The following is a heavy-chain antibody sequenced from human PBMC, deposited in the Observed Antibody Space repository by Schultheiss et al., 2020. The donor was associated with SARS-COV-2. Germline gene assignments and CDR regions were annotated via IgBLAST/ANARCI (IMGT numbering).Heavy chain of an antibody. J-gene: IGHJ4*02. CDR1: GFTFSSYA. V-gene: IGHV3-13*01. Sequence: GESLKISCAASGFTFSSYAMHWVRQATGKGLEWVLAIGTAGDTYYPGSVKGRFTISRDNSKNTLYLQMNSLRAEDTAVYYCARPFKSYPGDYGDYDPRFDYWGQGTLVTVSS. CDR3: ARPFKSYPGDYGDYDPRFDY. D-gene: IGHD4-17*01. CDR2: IGTAGDT.